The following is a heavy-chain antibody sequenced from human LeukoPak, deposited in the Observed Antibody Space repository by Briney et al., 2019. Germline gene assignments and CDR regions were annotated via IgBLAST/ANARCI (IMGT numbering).Heavy chain of an antibody. CDR3: ARNPGRAAFDC. J-gene: IGHJ4*01. Sequence: PSETLSLTCTVSGASISSSTYYWGWIRQVPGKGLEWIATIYHTGSTFYNPSLKSRVTISVDTSQSQFSLRLTAVTAADMAGYYCARNPGRAAFDCWDQGTLVTVSS. CDR2: IYHTGST. D-gene: IGHD2-15*01. V-gene: IGHV4-39*01. CDR1: GASISSSTYY.